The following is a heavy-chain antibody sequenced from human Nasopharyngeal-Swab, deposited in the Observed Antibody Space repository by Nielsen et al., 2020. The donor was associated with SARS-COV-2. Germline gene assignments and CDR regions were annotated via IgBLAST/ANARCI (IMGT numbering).Heavy chain of an antibody. Sequence: WVRQAPGQGLEWMGIINPSGGSTSYAQKFQGRVTMTRDTSTSTVYMELSSLRSEDTAVYYCAAPEPAWGGGSSYDRVGVPLLRLINNYYYGMDVWGQGTTVTVSS. CDR2: INPSGGST. V-gene: IGHV1-46*01. CDR3: AAPEPAWGGGSSYDRVGVPLLRLINNYYYGMDV. J-gene: IGHJ6*02. D-gene: IGHD5-18*01.